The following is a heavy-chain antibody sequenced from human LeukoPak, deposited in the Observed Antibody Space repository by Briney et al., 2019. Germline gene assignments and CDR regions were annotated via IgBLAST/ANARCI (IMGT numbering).Heavy chain of an antibody. Sequence: SGPTLVKPTETLTLTCTVSGFSLSTSAVGVGWIRQPPGKALEWLGIIYWGDDKRYSPSLKSRLTITKDTSKNQVVLRMTKMDPVDTATYYCAHYFDSAFDYWGQGTLVTVSS. V-gene: IGHV2-5*02. CDR2: IYWGDDK. CDR1: GFSLSTSAVG. D-gene: IGHD3-9*01. J-gene: IGHJ4*02. CDR3: AHYFDSAFDY.